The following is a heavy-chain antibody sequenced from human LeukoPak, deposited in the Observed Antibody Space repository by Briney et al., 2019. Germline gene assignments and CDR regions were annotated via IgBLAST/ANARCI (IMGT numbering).Heavy chain of an antibody. CDR2: ISGSGDST. CDR1: GFTFSIYA. D-gene: IGHD2-2*01. V-gene: IGHV3-23*01. Sequence: PGGSLRLPCAPSGFTFSIYALSWVRQATGAWLEWISGISGSGDSTSYADSVKCRFTISRDNSKTTLYLQMTTLRADDTAVYYCARTTGCSSTSCYVNFWGQGTLVTVSS. CDR3: ARTTGCSSTSCYVNF. J-gene: IGHJ4*02.